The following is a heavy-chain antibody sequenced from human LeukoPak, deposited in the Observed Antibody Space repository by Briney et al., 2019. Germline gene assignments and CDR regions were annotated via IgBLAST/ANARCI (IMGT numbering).Heavy chain of an antibody. CDR1: GFTFSIYG. D-gene: IGHD6-6*01. Sequence: QPGGSLRLSCAASGFTFSIYGMHWVRQAPGKGLEWVAFISSDGNNRDYADSVKDRFTISRDNSKNTLYLQMNSLRDDDTAVFYCDPHDSSSHVWGQGTLVTVSS. CDR2: ISSDGNNR. J-gene: IGHJ4*02. V-gene: IGHV3-30-3*01. CDR3: DPHDSSSHV.